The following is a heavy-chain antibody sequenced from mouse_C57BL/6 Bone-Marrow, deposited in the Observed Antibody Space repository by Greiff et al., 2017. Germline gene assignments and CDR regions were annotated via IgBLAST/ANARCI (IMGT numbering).Heavy chain of an antibody. CDR1: GFTFSDYG. J-gene: IGHJ2*01. D-gene: IGHD4-1*02. V-gene: IGHV5-17*01. Sequence: EVQVVESGGDLVKPGGSLKLSCAASGFTFSDYGMHWVRQAPEKGLEWVAYISSGSSTIYYADTVKGRFTISRDNAKNTLFLQMTSLRSEDTAMYYCARPQLGRGYFDYWGQGTTLTVSS. CDR2: ISSGSSTI. CDR3: ARPQLGRGYFDY.